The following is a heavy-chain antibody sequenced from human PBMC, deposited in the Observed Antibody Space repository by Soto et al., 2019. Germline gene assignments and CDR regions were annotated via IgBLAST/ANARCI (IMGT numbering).Heavy chain of an antibody. V-gene: IGHV4-34*01. CDR1: GGSFSGYY. J-gene: IGHJ4*02. D-gene: IGHD3-22*01. CDR3: ARDYYDSSGRPTIDY. CDR2: INHSGST. Sequence: QVQLQQWGAGLLKPSETLSLTCAVYGGSFSGYYWSWIRQPPGKGLEWIGEINHSGSTNYNPSLKSRFTISVDTSKIQFSLKLSSVTAADTAVYSCARDYYDSSGRPTIDYWGQGTLVTVSS.